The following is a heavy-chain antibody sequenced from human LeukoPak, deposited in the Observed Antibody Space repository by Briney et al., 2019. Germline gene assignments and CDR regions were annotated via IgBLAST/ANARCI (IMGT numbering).Heavy chain of an antibody. CDR3: ARGLSSSWYLNYYYGMDV. CDR1: GFTVSSNY. Sequence: LRLSCAASGFTVSSNYMSWVRQPPGKGLEWIGYIYYSGSTYYNPSLKSRVTISVDTSKNQFSLKLSSVTAADTAVYYCARGLSSSWYLNYYYGMDVWGQGTTVTVSS. CDR2: IYYSGST. D-gene: IGHD6-13*01. J-gene: IGHJ6*02. V-gene: IGHV4-30-4*08.